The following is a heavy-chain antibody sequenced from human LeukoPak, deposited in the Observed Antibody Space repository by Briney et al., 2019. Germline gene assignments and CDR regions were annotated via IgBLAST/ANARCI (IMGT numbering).Heavy chain of an antibody. J-gene: IGHJ3*02. Sequence: SETLSLTCAVSGGSLSGYYWSWIRQPPGKGLEWIGEINHSGSTNYNPSLKSRYTISVDTSKNQFSLKLSTVTAADTAVYYCARELYSSGYHDAFDIWGQGTMVTVSS. CDR3: ARELYSSGYHDAFDI. CDR1: GGSLSGYY. D-gene: IGHD3-22*01. CDR2: INHSGST. V-gene: IGHV4-34*01.